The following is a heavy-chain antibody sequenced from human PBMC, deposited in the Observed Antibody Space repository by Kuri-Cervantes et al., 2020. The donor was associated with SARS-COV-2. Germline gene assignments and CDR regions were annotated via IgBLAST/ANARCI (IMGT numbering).Heavy chain of an antibody. V-gene: IGHV3-30-3*01. D-gene: IGHD4-23*01. CDR3: AKPTLATRPRWFHA. CDR2: ISYDGGNK. Sequence: GESLKISCAASGFTFSRYAMHWVRQAPGKGLEWVAVISYDGGNKDYTASGKGRFTISRDNSQNTLYLQMKSLRTEDTAVYHCAKPTLATRPRWFHAWGQGTLVTVSS. J-gene: IGHJ5*02. CDR1: GFTFSRYA.